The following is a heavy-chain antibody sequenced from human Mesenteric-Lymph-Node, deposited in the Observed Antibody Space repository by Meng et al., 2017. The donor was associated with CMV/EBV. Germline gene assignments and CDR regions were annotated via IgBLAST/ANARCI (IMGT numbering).Heavy chain of an antibody. CDR2: INSDGSST. CDR1: GFTFSSYW. V-gene: IGHV3-74*01. D-gene: IGHD2-2*02. J-gene: IGHJ6*02. Sequence: GESLKISCAASGFTFSSYWMHWVRQAPGKGLVWVSRINSDGSSTSYADSVKGRFTISRDNAKNTLYLQMNSLRAEDTAVYYCARALGSTSCYRDYYYYGMDVWGQGTTVTVS. CDR3: ARALGSTSCYRDYYYYGMDV.